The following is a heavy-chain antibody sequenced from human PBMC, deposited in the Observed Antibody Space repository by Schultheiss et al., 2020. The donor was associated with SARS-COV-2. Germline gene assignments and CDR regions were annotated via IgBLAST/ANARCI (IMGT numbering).Heavy chain of an antibody. D-gene: IGHD1-26*01. V-gene: IGHV4-34*01. CDR1: GGSFSGYY. CDR2: INHSGST. J-gene: IGHJ4*02. Sequence: SETLSLTCAVYGGSFSGYYWSWIRQPPGKGLEWIGEINHSGSTNYNPSLKSRVTISVDTSKNQFSLKLSSVTAADTAVYYCASYQTMGATFDYWGQGTLVTVSS. CDR3: ASYQTMGATFDY.